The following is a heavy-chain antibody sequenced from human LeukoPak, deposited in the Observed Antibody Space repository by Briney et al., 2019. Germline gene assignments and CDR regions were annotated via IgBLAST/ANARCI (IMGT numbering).Heavy chain of an antibody. CDR3: ARALPHRRLMDTTMNQHWFDP. J-gene: IGHJ5*02. CDR2: INPNSGGT. D-gene: IGHD5-18*01. Sequence: AASVKVSCKASGYTFTGYYMHWVRQAPGQGLEWMGWINPNSGGTNYAQKFQGRVTMTRDTSISTAYMELSSLTSEDTAVYSCARALPHRRLMDTTMNQHWFDPWGQGTLVTVSS. V-gene: IGHV1-2*02. CDR1: GYTFTGYY.